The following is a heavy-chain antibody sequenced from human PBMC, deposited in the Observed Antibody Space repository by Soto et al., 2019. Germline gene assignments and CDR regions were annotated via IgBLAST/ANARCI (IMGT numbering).Heavy chain of an antibody. CDR3: ARPYCTSTACPGN. Sequence: PGGSLRLSCAASGFTFSDYYMSWVRQAPGMGLEWVSYISTSGATIYYADSVKGRFTISRDNAKNSLYLQMNSLRAEDTAVYYCARPYCTSTACPGNWGQGTLVTVSS. J-gene: IGHJ4*02. CDR1: GFTFSDYY. D-gene: IGHD2-2*01. V-gene: IGHV3-11*01. CDR2: ISTSGATI.